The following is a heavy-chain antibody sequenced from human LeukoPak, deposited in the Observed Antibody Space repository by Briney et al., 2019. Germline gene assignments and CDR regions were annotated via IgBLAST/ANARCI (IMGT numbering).Heavy chain of an antibody. D-gene: IGHD6-19*01. CDR2: INHSGST. Sequence: SETLSLTCAVYGESFSGYYWSWIRQPPGKGLEWIGEINHSGSTNYNSSLKSRVTMSVDTSKNQFSLKLSSVTAADTAVYYCARDATGGQWLDPIELWGQGTMVTVSS. V-gene: IGHV4-34*01. J-gene: IGHJ3*01. CDR1: GESFSGYY. CDR3: ARDATGGQWLDPIEL.